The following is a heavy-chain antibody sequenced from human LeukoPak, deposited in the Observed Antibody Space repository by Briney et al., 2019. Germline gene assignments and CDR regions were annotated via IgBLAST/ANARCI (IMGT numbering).Heavy chain of an antibody. CDR3: ASFHKGFDY. CDR1: GGSISSSSYY. D-gene: IGHD2/OR15-2a*01. CDR2: IYYSGST. V-gene: IGHV4-61*01. J-gene: IGHJ4*02. Sequence: PSETLSLTCTVSGGSISSSSYYWSWIRQPPGKGLEWIGYIYYSGSTNYNPSLKSRVTISVDTSKNQFSLKLSSVTAADTAVYYCASFHKGFDYWGQGTLVTVSS.